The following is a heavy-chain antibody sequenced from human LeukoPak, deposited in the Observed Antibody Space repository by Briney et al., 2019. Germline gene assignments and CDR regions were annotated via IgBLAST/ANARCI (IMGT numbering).Heavy chain of an antibody. CDR2: IYYSGSA. Sequence: SETLSLTCTVSGGSISSYYWSWIRQPPGKGLEWIGYIYYSGSANYNPTLKSRVTISVDTSKNQFSLKLSSVTAADTAVYYCARHGRVHGDNHFDYWGQGTLVTVSS. CDR3: ARHGRVHGDNHFDY. D-gene: IGHD5-24*01. J-gene: IGHJ4*02. CDR1: GGSISSYY. V-gene: IGHV4-59*08.